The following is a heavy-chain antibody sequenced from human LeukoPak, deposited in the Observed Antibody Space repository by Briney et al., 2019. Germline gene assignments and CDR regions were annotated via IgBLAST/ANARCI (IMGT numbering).Heavy chain of an antibody. J-gene: IGHJ4*02. CDR1: GGSFSGYY. CDR3: AGGREIAVAGPPEFDY. CDR2: INHSGST. D-gene: IGHD6-19*01. Sequence: SETLSLTCAVYGGSFSGYYWSWIRQPPGKGLEWIGEINHSGSTNYNPSLKSRVTISVDTSKNQFSLKLSSVTAADTAVYYCAGGREIAVAGPPEFDYWGQGTLVTVSS. V-gene: IGHV4-34*01.